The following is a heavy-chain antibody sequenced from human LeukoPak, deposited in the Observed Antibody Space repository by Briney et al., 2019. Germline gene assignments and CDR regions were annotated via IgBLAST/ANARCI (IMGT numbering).Heavy chain of an antibody. D-gene: IGHD6-13*01. J-gene: IGHJ3*02. CDR3: ASGIAAAGPESFDI. CDR2: IIPIFGTA. V-gene: IGHV1-69*13. CDR1: GGTFSSYA. Sequence: SVKVSCKASGGTFSSYAISWVRQAPGQGHEWMGGIIPIFGTANYAQKFQGRVTITADESTSTAYMELSSLRSEDTAVYYCASGIAAAGPESFDIWGQGTMVTVSS.